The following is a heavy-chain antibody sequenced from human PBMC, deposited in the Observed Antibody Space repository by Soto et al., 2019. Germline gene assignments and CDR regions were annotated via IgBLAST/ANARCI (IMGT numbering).Heavy chain of an antibody. D-gene: IGHD1-1*01. CDR1: GYTFTSYG. Sequence: QVQLVQSGAEVKKPGASVKVSCKASGYTFTSYGISWVRQAPGQGLEWMGWISAYNGNTNYAQKLRGRATMSTDTSTSTALMGLGSLRSGDTAVYYCARDVDWNDSYYGMDVWGQGTTVTVSS. CDR2: ISAYNGNT. CDR3: ARDVDWNDSYYGMDV. J-gene: IGHJ6*02. V-gene: IGHV1-18*01.